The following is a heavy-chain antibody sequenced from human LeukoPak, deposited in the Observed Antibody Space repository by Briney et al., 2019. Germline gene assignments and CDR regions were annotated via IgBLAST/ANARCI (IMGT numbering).Heavy chain of an antibody. D-gene: IGHD3-10*01. CDR1: GGSISSYY. V-gene: IGHV4-59*12. Sequence: PSETLSLTCTVSGGSISSYYWSWIQQPPGKGLEWIGYIYYSGSTNYNPSLKSRVTISVDTSKNQFSLKLSSVTAADTAVYYCARIVTMVRGVIIFDYWGQGTLVTVSS. CDR3: ARIVTMVRGVIIFDY. CDR2: IYYSGST. J-gene: IGHJ4*02.